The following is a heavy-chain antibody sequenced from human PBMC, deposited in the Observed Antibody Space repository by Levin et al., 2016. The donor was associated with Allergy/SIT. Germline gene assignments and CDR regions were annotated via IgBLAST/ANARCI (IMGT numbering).Heavy chain of an antibody. V-gene: IGHV4-30-2*02. CDR3: ATMIDPLLLWFGMDAFDI. D-gene: IGHD3-10*01. J-gene: IGHJ3*02. Sequence: RQAPGKGLEWIGYIYYSGSTYYNPSLKSRVTISVDTSKNQFSLKLSSVTAADTAVYYCATMIDPLLLWFGMDAFDIWGQGTMVTVSS. CDR2: IYYSGST.